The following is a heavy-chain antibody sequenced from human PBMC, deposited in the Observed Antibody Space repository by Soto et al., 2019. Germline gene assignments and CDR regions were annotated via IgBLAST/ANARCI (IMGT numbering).Heavy chain of an antibody. CDR1: GFTFTDFV. CDR3: AKDQYSGYGSPDS. D-gene: IGHD5-12*01. CDR2: IRGSGALT. V-gene: IGHV3-23*01. Sequence: EVQLLESGGGLVQPGGSLRLSCATSGFTFTDFVMNWVRQAPGEGLEWVSAIRGSGALTYYADSVKGRFTISRDNSKNTVFLQINSLSVEDTGVYYCAKDQYSGYGSPDSRGQGTLVTVS. J-gene: IGHJ4*02.